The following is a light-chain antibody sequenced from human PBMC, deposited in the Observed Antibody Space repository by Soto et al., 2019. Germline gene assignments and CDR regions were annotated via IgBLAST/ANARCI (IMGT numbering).Light chain of an antibody. Sequence: QYALTQPPSASGSPGQSVTISCTGTSSDVCGYNYVSWYQQHPGKAPKLIIYEVTKRPSGVPDRFSGSKSANTASLTVSGLQAEDEADYYCSSYGGSNNDVVFGGGTKVTVL. CDR2: EVT. J-gene: IGLJ2*01. CDR1: SSDVCGYNY. CDR3: SSYGGSNNDVV. V-gene: IGLV2-8*01.